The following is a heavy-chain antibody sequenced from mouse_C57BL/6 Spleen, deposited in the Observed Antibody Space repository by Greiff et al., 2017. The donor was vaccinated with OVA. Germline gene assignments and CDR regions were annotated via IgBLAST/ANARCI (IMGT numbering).Heavy chain of an antibody. V-gene: IGHV1-19*01. CDR2: INPYNGGT. J-gene: IGHJ3*01. D-gene: IGHD1-1*01. CDR1: GYTFTDYY. CDR3: ARNYGSSSWFAY. Sequence: EVQGVESGPVLVKPGASVKMSCKASGYTFTDYYMNWVKQSHGKSLEWIGVINPYNGGTSYNQKFKGKATLTVDKSSSTAYMELNSLTSEDSAVYYCARNYGSSSWFAYWGQGTLVTVSA.